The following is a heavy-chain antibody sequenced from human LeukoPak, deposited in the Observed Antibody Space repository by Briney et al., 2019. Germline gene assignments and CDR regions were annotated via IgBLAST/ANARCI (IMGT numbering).Heavy chain of an antibody. CDR2: IIPIFGTA. CDR3: ASDIVVVPAAIRYYYYGMDV. J-gene: IGHJ6*02. V-gene: IGHV1-69*13. Sequence: ASVKVSCKASGGTFSSYAISWVRQAPGQGLEWMGGIIPIFGTANYAQKFQGRVTITADESTSTAYMELSSLRSEDTAVYYGASDIVVVPAAIRYYYYGMDVWGQGTTVTVSS. CDR1: GGTFSSYA. D-gene: IGHD2-2*02.